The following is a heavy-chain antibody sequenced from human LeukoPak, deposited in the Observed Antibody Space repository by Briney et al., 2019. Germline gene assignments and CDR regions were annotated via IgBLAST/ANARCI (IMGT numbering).Heavy chain of an antibody. CDR2: IYYSGNS. V-gene: IGHV4-59*01. CDR1: GVSITSYY. Sequence: PSETLSLTCTVSGVSITSYYWSWIRQPPGKGLGWIGNIYYSGNSNYNPSLKSRVTISVDTSQNHFSLKLSSVTAADTAVYYCAKPTYSGSYYKDQFDSWGQGTLVAVSS. CDR3: AKPTYSGSYYKDQFDS. D-gene: IGHD1-26*01. J-gene: IGHJ4*02.